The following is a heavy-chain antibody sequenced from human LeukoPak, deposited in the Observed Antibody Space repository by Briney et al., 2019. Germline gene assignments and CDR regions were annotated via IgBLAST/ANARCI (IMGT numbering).Heavy chain of an antibody. D-gene: IGHD2-2*01. CDR2: ISGSGGST. V-gene: IGHV3-23*01. Sequence: GGALRLSRAASGFTFSSYAISWVRQAPRKGLEWVSAISGSGGSTYYADSVKGRFTISRDNSKNTLYLQMNSLRAEDTAVYYCAKTRSTYCSSASCSHFDYWGQGTLVTVSS. CDR3: AKTRSTYCSSASCSHFDY. CDR1: GFTFSSYA. J-gene: IGHJ4*02.